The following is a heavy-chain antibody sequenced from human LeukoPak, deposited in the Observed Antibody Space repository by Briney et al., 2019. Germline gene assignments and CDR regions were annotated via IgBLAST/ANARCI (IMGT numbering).Heavy chain of an antibody. D-gene: IGHD3-3*02. V-gene: IGHV4-4*02. CDR2: VYHRGAT. Sequence: PSETLSLTCAVSGGSISSDDWWSWVRQPPAERLEWIGEVYHRGATNFNPSLKSRVTMSVDKSKNHFSLKLNSVTAADTAVYYCARLPNHILDYWGQGALVTVSS. CDR3: ARLPNHILDY. J-gene: IGHJ4*02. CDR1: GGSISSDDW.